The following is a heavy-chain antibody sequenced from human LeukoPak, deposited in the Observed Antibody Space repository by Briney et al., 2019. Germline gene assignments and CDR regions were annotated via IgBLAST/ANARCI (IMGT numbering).Heavy chain of an antibody. Sequence: PSETLSLACAVYGGSFSGYYWSWISQPRGKGLEWIGEINHSGSTNYNPSLKSRVTISVDTSKNQFSLKLSSVTAADTAVYYCARGKTPYRFDYWGQGSLVTVSS. CDR2: INHSGST. D-gene: IGHD1-26*01. V-gene: IGHV4-34*01. CDR1: GGSFSGYY. J-gene: IGHJ4*02. CDR3: ARGKTPYRFDY.